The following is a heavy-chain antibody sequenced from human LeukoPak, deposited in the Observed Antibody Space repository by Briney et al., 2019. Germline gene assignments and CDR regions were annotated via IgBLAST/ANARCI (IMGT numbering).Heavy chain of an antibody. J-gene: IGHJ6*03. CDR1: GFTFSSYG. CDR3: ASGPLRFLEWLLYSDYYYMDV. Sequence: GGSLRLSCAASGFTFSSYGMHWVRQAPGKGLEWVAFIRYDGSNKYYADSVKGRFTISRDNSKNTLYLQMNSLRAEDTAVYYCASGPLRFLEWLLYSDYYYMDVWGKGTTVTVSS. CDR2: IRYDGSNK. D-gene: IGHD3-3*01. V-gene: IGHV3-30*02.